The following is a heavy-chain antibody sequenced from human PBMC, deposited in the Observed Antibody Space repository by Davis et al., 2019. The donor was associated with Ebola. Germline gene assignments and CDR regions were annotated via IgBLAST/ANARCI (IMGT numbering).Heavy chain of an antibody. CDR2: ISSDSDYI. V-gene: IGHV3-21*01. CDR1: GFTFRTYS. Sequence: GESLKISCVASGFTFRTYSMSWVRQAPGKGLEWVSSISSDSDYIYYADSAKGRFTISRDNAKNSLYLQMNSLRAEATAVYYCARDRPLDFFFGDYYGMDVWGQGTTVTVSS. J-gene: IGHJ6*02. CDR3: ARDRPLDFFFGDYYGMDV. D-gene: IGHD3-16*01.